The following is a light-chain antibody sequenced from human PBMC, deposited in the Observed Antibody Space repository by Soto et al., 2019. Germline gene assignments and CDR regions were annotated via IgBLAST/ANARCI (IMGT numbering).Light chain of an antibody. J-gene: IGLJ2*01. CDR2: DVD. V-gene: IGLV2-14*03. CDR1: NNDVGGFNF. CDR3: SSYTGRSTVI. Sequence: QSALTQPASVSGSPGQSITISCTGTNNDVGGFNFVSWYQQHPGKVPKLLIYDVDDRPSGVSNGFSGSRSGNTASLTISGLQAEDEADYYCSSYTGRSTVIFGGGTKLTVL.